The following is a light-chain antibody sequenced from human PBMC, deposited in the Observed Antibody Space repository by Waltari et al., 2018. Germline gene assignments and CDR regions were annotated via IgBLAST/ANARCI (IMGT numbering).Light chain of an antibody. CDR2: AAS. CDR1: QSISSY. CDR3: QQSYSTPRT. V-gene: IGKV1-39*01. J-gene: IGKJ1*01. Sequence: DIQMTQSPSSLSASVGDRVTITCRASQSISSYLNWYQQKPGKAPKLLIYAASNFQSGVPSRFSGSGSGTDFTVTISSLQPEDYATYYCQQSYSTPRTFGQGTKVEIK.